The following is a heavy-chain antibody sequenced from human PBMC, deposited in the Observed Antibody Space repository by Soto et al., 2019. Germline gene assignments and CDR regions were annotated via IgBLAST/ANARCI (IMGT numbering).Heavy chain of an antibody. Sequence: GGSLRLSCAASGFTVSSNYMSWVREAPGKGLEWVSVIYSGGSTYYADSVKGRFTISRHNSKNTLYLQMNSLRAEDTAVYYCARVVVAAGGNPYFHYWGQGTLVTVS. CDR2: IYSGGST. J-gene: IGHJ4*02. V-gene: IGHV3-53*04. CDR1: GFTVSSNY. CDR3: ARVVVAAGGNPYFHY. D-gene: IGHD2-2*01.